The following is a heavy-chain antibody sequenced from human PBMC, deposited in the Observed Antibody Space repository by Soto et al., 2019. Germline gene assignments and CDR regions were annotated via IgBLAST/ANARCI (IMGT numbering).Heavy chain of an antibody. V-gene: IGHV1-18*01. D-gene: IGHD1-1*01. CDR3: AGSTTRRGYFDY. Sequence: ASVKVSFKASGYTFTSYGISWVRQAPGQGLEWMGWISAYNGKTNYAQKLQGRVTMTTDTSTSTAYMELSSLRSDDTAVYYCAGSTTRRGYFDYRAQEPLAPV. CDR1: GYTFTSYG. J-gene: IGHJ4*02. CDR2: ISAYNGKT.